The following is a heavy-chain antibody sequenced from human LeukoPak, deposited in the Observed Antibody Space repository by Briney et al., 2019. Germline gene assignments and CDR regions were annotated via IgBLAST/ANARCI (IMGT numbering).Heavy chain of an antibody. D-gene: IGHD3-9*01. CDR1: GYTFNKYN. CDR2: TNPNSGNT. V-gene: IGHV1-8*01. CDR3: ARVYDLTGYYFYFGY. J-gene: IGHJ4*02. Sequence: GASVKVSCNSSGYTFNKYNISWERQGTGQGLEWMGWTNPNSGNTGYAQKFQGRVTMTWNTSLGTAYMELSSLRSEDTDVYYCARVYDLTGYYFYFGYWGQGTLVTVSS.